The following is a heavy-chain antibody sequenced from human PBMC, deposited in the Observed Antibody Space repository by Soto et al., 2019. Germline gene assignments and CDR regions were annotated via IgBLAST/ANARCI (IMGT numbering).Heavy chain of an antibody. CDR2: INPNSGGT. V-gene: IGHV1-2*02. D-gene: IGHD3-22*01. CDR3: AREDYYDSSGYYFDY. Sequence: ASVKVSCKASGYTFTGYYMHWVRQAPGQGLEWMGWINPNSGGTNYAQKFQGRVTMTRDTSISTAYMELSRLRSDDTAVYYCAREDYYDSSGYYFDYWGQGTLVTVS. CDR1: GYTFTGYY. J-gene: IGHJ4*02.